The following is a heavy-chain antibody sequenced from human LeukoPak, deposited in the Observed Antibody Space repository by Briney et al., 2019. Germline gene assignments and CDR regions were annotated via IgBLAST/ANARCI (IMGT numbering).Heavy chain of an antibody. CDR2: IIPILGIA. CDR3: ARDQDIVVVPAVMGGAFDI. D-gene: IGHD2-2*01. CDR1: GGTFSSYA. J-gene: IGHJ3*02. Sequence: SVKVSCKASGGTFSSYAISWVRQAPGQGLEWMGRIIPILGIANYAQKFQGRVTITADKSTSTAYMELSSLRSEDTAVYYCARDQDIVVVPAVMGGAFDIWGQGTMVTVSS. V-gene: IGHV1-69*04.